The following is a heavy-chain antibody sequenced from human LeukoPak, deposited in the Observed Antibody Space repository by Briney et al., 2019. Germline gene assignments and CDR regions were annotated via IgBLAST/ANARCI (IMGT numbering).Heavy chain of an antibody. CDR3: ARVAAYCGGDCPVAFDI. D-gene: IGHD2-21*02. CDR2: IYYSGST. J-gene: IGHJ3*02. Sequence: SETLSLTCTVSGGSISSYYWSWIRQPPGKGLEWIGYIYYSGSTNYNPSLKSRVTISVDTSKNQFSLKLSSVTAADTAVYYCARVAAYCGGDCPVAFDIWGQGTMVTVSS. CDR1: GGSISSYY. V-gene: IGHV4-59*01.